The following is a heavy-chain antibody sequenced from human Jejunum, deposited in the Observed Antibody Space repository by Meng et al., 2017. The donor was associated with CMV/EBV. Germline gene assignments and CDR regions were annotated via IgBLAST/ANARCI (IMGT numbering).Heavy chain of an antibody. CDR1: GYTFASYG. CDR3: ARGTPGRSYSDY. Sequence: QCHLLQSGVGVKKPVPSVWGACEASGYTFASYGISWLRQAPEQGLEWMGWFVNNVDTYSAQKFQGRVTMTTDTHTSTAFMELRSLRSDDTAVYYCARGTPGRSYSDYWGQGTLVTVSS. V-gene: IGHV1-18*01. J-gene: IGHJ4*02. D-gene: IGHD3-10*01. CDR2: FVNNVDT.